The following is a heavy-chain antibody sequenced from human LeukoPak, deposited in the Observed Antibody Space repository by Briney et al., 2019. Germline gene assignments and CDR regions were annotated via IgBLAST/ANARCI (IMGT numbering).Heavy chain of an antibody. D-gene: IGHD4-17*01. CDR3: AKASGEMTTVDALDY. Sequence: GESLKISCAASGFTFRTYGMHWVRQAPGKGLEWVTLISYDGSNKYYADSVQGRFTISRDNSKNKLYLQMDTLGAEDTAMYYCAKASGEMTTVDALDYWGQGTLVTVSS. CDR2: ISYDGSNK. CDR1: GFTFRTYG. J-gene: IGHJ4*02. V-gene: IGHV3-30*18.